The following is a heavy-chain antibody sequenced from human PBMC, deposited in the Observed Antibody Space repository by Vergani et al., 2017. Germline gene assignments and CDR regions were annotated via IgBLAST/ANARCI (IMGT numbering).Heavy chain of an antibody. CDR2: IDPSDSYT. Sequence: EVQLVQSGAEVKKPGESLRISCKGSGYSFTSYWISWVRQMPGKGLEWMGRIDPSDSYTNYSPSFQGHVTISADKSISTAYLQWSSLKASDTAMYYCASRSSELELRRNWFDPWGQGTLVTVSS. J-gene: IGHJ5*02. CDR1: GYSFTSYW. CDR3: ASRSSELELRRNWFDP. V-gene: IGHV5-10-1*03. D-gene: IGHD1-7*01.